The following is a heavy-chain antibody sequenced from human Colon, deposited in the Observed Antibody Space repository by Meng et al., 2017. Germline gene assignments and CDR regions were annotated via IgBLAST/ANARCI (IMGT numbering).Heavy chain of an antibody. CDR1: GGSISPYW. D-gene: IGHD2-21*01. Sequence: SETLSLTCTVSGGSISPYWWTWIRQPPGKGLEWIGNIYYTGSTNYDPSLKSRVTISVDTSKNQFSLSLSSVTAADTAVYYCARSRDSGLWGRGTLVTVSS. V-gene: IGHV4-59*01. J-gene: IGHJ2*01. CDR2: IYYTGST. CDR3: ARSRDSGL.